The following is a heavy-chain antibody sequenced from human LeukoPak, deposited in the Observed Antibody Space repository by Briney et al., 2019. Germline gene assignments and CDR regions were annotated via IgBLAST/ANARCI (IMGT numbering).Heavy chain of an antibody. CDR2: IWYDGSNK. J-gene: IGHJ4*02. V-gene: IGHV3-30*02. CDR3: VKDQGRGTYSFDY. D-gene: IGHD1-26*01. CDR1: GFTFSNHG. Sequence: GGSLRLSCAASGFTFSNHGMHWVRQAPGKGPEWVALIWYDGSNKYYADSVKGRFTISRDNSKNTLYLEMNSLTAEDTAAYYCVKDQGRGTYSFDYWGQGTLVTVYS.